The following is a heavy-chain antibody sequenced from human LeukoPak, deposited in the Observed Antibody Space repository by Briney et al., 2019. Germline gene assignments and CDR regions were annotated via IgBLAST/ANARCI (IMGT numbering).Heavy chain of an antibody. D-gene: IGHD3-10*01. V-gene: IGHV3-74*01. CDR2: INSDGGST. CDR1: GFTFSRYW. Sequence: SGGSLRLPCAASGFTFSRYWMHWVRQAPGKGLVWVSRINSDGGSTSYTDSVKGRFTISRDNAKNTLYLQMDTLRPEDTAVYYCTRDTFGEHDCWGQGTLVTVSS. CDR3: TRDTFGEHDC. J-gene: IGHJ4*02.